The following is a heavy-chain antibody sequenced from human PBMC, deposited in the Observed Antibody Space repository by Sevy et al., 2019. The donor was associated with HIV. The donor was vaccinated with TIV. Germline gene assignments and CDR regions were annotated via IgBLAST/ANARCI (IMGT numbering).Heavy chain of an antibody. CDR3: AKAFSVAGTRADAFDI. J-gene: IGHJ3*02. CDR2: VSGSAGNI. V-gene: IGHV3-23*01. D-gene: IGHD6-19*01. CDR1: GFTFGTYA. Sequence: GGSLRLSCAASGFTFGTYAMSWVRQAPGKGLEWVSGVSGSAGNIDYADSVKGRFTISRDNSKKMLYLQINSLRAEDTAVYYCAKAFSVAGTRADAFDIWGQGTMVTVSS.